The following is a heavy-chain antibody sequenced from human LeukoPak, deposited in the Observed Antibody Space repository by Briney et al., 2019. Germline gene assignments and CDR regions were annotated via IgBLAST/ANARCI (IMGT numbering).Heavy chain of an antibody. Sequence: SETLSLTCAVYGGSFSGYYWSWIRQPPGKGLEWIGEINHSGSTNYNPSLKSRVTISVDTSKNQFSLKLSSVTAADTAVYYCATDTIYGPFYWGQGTLVTVSS. CDR1: GGSFSGYY. D-gene: IGHD2/OR15-2a*01. J-gene: IGHJ4*02. CDR3: ATDTIYGPFY. V-gene: IGHV4-34*01. CDR2: INHSGST.